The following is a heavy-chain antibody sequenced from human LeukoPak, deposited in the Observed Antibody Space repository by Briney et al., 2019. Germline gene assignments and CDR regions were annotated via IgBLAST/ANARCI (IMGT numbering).Heavy chain of an antibody. D-gene: IGHD5-18*01. Sequence: ASVKVSCKASGYTFTSYDINWVRQTSGQGLEWMGWMNPNSGHNGYAQKFQGRLTMTRNTSIRTAYMELTRLRSEDTAVYFCARGRGYLSSNLDSWGQGTLVTVSS. CDR2: MNPNSGHN. J-gene: IGHJ4*02. V-gene: IGHV1-8*01. CDR3: ARGRGYLSSNLDS. CDR1: GYTFTSYD.